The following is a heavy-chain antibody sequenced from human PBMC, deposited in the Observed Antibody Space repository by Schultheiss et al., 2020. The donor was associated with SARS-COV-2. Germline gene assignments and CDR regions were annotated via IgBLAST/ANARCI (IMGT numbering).Heavy chain of an antibody. CDR2: IGTAGDP. D-gene: IGHD3-3*01. V-gene: IGHV3-13*05. J-gene: IGHJ6*03. CDR1: GFTFSSYD. Sequence: GGSLRLSCSASGFTFSSYDMHWVRQATGKGLEWVSAIGTAGDPYYPGSVKGRFTISRENAKNSLYLQMNSLRAEDTAVYYCAKGALWSGPSLGYYYYYYMDVWGKGTTVTVSS. CDR3: AKGALWSGPSLGYYYYYYMDV.